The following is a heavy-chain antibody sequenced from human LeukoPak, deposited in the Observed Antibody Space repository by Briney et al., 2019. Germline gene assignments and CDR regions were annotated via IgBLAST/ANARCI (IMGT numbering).Heavy chain of an antibody. CDR2: IYSGGET. D-gene: IGHD6-13*01. CDR1: GFTVSGDY. V-gene: IGHV3-66*01. J-gene: IGHJ4*02. CDR3: ARGFGSSDDF. Sequence: GGSLRLSCAASGFTVSGDYMTWVRQAPGKGLEWVPVIYSGGETYYGDSVKGRFTISRDSPKNTVYLQMTSLRVEDTAVYFCARGFGSSDDFWGQGALVTVSS.